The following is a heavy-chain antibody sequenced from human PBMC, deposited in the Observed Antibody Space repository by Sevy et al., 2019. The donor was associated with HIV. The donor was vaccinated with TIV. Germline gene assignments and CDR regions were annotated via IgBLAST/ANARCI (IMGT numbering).Heavy chain of an antibody. CDR1: GGSLSGYQ. J-gene: IGHJ4*02. Sequence: SETLSLGCTVSGGSLSGYQWNWIRQPPGKGLEWIGYIYDSGRTNYNPSLKSRVTISVDTSKNQFSLDLNSVTAAETAGYYCAGSLNNYGRGVYQMGADHWGQGTLVTVSS. CDR3: AGSLNNYGRGVYQMGADH. V-gene: IGHV4-59*01. D-gene: IGHD3-22*01. CDR2: IYDSGRT.